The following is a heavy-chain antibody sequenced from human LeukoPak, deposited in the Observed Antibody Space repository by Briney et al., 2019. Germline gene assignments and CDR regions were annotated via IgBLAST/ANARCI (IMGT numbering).Heavy chain of an antibody. CDR3: ARGDNKYYYDSSGYRLDY. CDR2: IYYSGST. V-gene: IGHV4-31*03. J-gene: IGHJ4*02. CDR1: GGSISSGGYY. D-gene: IGHD3-22*01. Sequence: SETLSLTCTVSGGSISSGGYYWSWIRQHPGKGLEWIGYIYYSGSTYYNPSLKSRVTISVDTSKNQFSLKLSSVTAADTAVYYCARGDNKYYYDSSGYRLDYWGQGTLVTVSS.